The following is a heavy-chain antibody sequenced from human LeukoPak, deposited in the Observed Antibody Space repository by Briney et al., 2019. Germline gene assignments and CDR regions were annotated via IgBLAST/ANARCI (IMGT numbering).Heavy chain of an antibody. Sequence: GGSLRLSCAASGFTFSSYSMNWVRQAPGKGLEWVSYISSSSSTIYNADSVKGRFTISRDNAKNSLYLQINSLRAEDTAVYYCARLGENADFDYWGQGTLVTVSS. J-gene: IGHJ4*02. V-gene: IGHV3-48*04. CDR3: ARLGENADFDY. D-gene: IGHD3-16*01. CDR2: ISSSSSTI. CDR1: GFTFSSYS.